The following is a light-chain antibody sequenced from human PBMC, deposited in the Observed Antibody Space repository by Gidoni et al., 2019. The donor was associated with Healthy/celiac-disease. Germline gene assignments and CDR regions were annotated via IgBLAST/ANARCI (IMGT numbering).Light chain of an antibody. V-gene: IGKV3-20*01. CDR2: GAY. CDR3: QQYGSSPLYT. Sequence: EIVLTQSPGTLCLSPGDRATLSCRASQSVSSSYLGWYQQKQGQAPRLLIYGAYSRATGIPDRFSCSGSGTAFTLTISRLEPEDFAVYYCQQYGSSPLYTFGQGTQLEIK. CDR1: QSVSSSY. J-gene: IGKJ2*01.